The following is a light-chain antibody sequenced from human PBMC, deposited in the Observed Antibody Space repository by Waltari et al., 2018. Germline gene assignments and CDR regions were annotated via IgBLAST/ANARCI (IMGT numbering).Light chain of an antibody. V-gene: IGKV3-11*01. CDR2: DAS. J-gene: IGKJ4*01. Sequence: EIVLTQSPATLSLSPGERATLSCRASQSVSSYLAWYQQKPGQAPRLLIYDASNRATGIPARFSGSGSWTDFTLTISTLEPEDFAVYYCQQRGNWVTFGGGTKEEIK. CDR1: QSVSSY. CDR3: QQRGNWVT.